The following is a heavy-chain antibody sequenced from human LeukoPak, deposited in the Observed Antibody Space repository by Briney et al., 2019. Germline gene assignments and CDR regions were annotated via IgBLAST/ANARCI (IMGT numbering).Heavy chain of an antibody. D-gene: IGHD2-2*01. Sequence: GGSLRLSCAASGFTFDDYAMLWVRQAPRKGLEWVSSISWNSNNIDYAESVKGRFTVSRDNAKNSLYLQMNNLRPEDTALYYCARAGVPGDYYYYYMDVWGKGTTVTVSS. V-gene: IGHV3-9*01. J-gene: IGHJ6*03. CDR2: ISWNSNNI. CDR3: ARAGVPGDYYYYYMDV. CDR1: GFTFDDYA.